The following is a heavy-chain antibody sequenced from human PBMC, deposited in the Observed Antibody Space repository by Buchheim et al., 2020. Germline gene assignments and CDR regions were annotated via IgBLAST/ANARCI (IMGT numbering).Heavy chain of an antibody. J-gene: IGHJ4*02. D-gene: IGHD4-17*01. Sequence: QVQLVESGGGVVQPGRSLRLSCAASGFTFSSYGMHWVRQAPGKGLEWVAVISYDGSNKYYADSVKGRFTISSDNSKNTLYLQMNSLRAEDTAVYYCAKDLVYGDYVPGDYWGQGTL. CDR2: ISYDGSNK. CDR3: AKDLVYGDYVPGDY. V-gene: IGHV3-30*18. CDR1: GFTFSSYG.